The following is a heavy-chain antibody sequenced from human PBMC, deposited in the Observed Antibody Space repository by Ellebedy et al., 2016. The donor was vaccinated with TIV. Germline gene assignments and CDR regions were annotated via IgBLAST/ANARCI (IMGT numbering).Heavy chain of an antibody. J-gene: IGHJ4*02. V-gene: IGHV1-18*04. CDR2: ISGYNGNT. CDR1: GYTFTNYG. Sequence: AASVKVSCKASGYTFTNYGISWVRQAPGQGLEWMGWISGYNGNTYSAQKLRGRVTMTTDTSTSTAYMELRSLRSDDTSVYYCEIFVDGDYEDYWGQGALVTVSS. CDR3: EIFVDGDYEDY. D-gene: IGHD4-17*01.